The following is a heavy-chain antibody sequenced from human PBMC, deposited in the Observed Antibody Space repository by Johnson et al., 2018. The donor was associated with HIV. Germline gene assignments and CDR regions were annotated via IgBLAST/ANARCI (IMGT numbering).Heavy chain of an antibody. CDR1: GFTFDDYA. D-gene: IGHD1-26*01. CDR3: ARVQSLQWELLDGDAFDI. J-gene: IGHJ3*02. Sequence: QLVESGGGLVQPGRSLRLSCAASGFTFDDYAMHWVRHAPGKGLEWVSGISWPSGSIGYADSVKGRFTISRDNAKNSLYLQMNSLRAEDTAVYYCARVQSLQWELLDGDAFDIWGQGTMVTVSS. CDR2: ISWPSGSI. V-gene: IGHV3-9*01.